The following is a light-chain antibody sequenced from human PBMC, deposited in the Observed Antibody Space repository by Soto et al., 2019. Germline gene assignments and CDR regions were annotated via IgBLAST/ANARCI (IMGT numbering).Light chain of an antibody. V-gene: IGLV2-18*02. CDR2: DVT. CDR1: SSDVGSNNR. CDR3: SSYTPSNTYV. Sequence: QSALTQPPSVSGSPGQSVAISCTGSSSDVGSNNRVSWYHQPPGTAPKLIIYDVTNRPSGVPDRFSGSKSGNTASLTISGLQAEDETDYYCSSYTPSNTYVLGTWRRSPT. J-gene: IGLJ1*01.